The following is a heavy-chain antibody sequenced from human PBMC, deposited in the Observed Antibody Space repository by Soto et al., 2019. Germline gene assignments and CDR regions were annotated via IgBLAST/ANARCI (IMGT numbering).Heavy chain of an antibody. J-gene: IGHJ6*02. D-gene: IGHD3-22*01. Sequence: PGGSLTLSCAASGFTFSSYAMSWVRQAPGKALEWVSAISGSGGSTYYADSVKGRFTISRDNSKNTLYLQMNSLRVEDTAVYYCAKAYPGWLLLYYYYYGMDVWGQGTTVTVSS. CDR1: GFTFSSYA. V-gene: IGHV3-23*01. CDR2: ISGSGGST. CDR3: AKAYPGWLLLYYYYYGMDV.